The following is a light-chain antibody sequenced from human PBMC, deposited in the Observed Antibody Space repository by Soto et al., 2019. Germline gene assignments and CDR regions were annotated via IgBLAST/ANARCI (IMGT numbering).Light chain of an antibody. J-gene: IGKJ1*01. V-gene: IGKV1-5*03. Sequence: DIQMTQSPSTLSASVGDRVTITCRASQSISSWLAWYQQKPGKAPKLLIYKASSLESGVPSRFSGSGSGTEFTLTIRSLQPDDFATYYCQQYNSYPRFGQGTKVEIK. CDR2: KAS. CDR3: QQYNSYPR. CDR1: QSISSW.